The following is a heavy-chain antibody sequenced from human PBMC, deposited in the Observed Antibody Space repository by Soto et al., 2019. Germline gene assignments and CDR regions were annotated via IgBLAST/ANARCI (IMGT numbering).Heavy chain of an antibody. J-gene: IGHJ4*02. CDR1: GYTFTGYY. V-gene: IGHV1-2*02. Sequence: QVQLVQSGAEVKKPGASVKVSCKASGYTFTGYYMHWVRQAPGQGLEWMGWINPNSGGTNYAQKFKGRVTMTRDTAISTAYMELSRLRSDDTAVYYCAREGWGDYEVTNQGIDYWGQGTLVTVSS. CDR3: AREGWGDYEVTNQGIDY. D-gene: IGHD4-17*01. CDR2: INPNSGGT.